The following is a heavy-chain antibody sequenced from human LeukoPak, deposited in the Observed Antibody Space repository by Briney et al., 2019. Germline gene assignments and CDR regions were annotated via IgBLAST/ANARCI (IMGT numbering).Heavy chain of an antibody. CDR3: ARPPAGSSWYDAFDI. Sequence: GESLQISCKGSGYCFTSYWIGWARQMPGKGREWMGIINPGDSDTRYSPSFQGQFTISADKSISTAYLQWSSLKASDTAMYYCARPPAGSSWYDAFDIWGQGTMVTVSS. J-gene: IGHJ3*02. CDR2: INPGDSDT. CDR1: GYCFTSYW. V-gene: IGHV5-51*01. D-gene: IGHD6-13*01.